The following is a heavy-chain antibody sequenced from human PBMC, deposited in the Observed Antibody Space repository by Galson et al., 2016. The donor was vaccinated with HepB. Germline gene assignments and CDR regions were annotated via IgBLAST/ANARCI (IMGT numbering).Heavy chain of an antibody. D-gene: IGHD4-17*01. Sequence: SAKVSCKASGGTLRSYPISWVRQAPAQGIEWMGRLIPILGIATSAQRFPGRLSLTADKSTTTAYMQLSKLTTEDRAVYYCARPKADDSGDYNWFDPWGQGTLVTVSS. V-gene: IGHV1-69*02. CDR3: ARPKADDSGDYNWFDP. CDR2: LIPILGIA. J-gene: IGHJ5*02. CDR1: GGTLRSYP.